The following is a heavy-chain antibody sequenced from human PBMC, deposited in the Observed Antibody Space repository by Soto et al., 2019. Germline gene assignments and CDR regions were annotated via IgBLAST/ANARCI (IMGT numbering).Heavy chain of an antibody. CDR2: ISGSGGST. V-gene: IGHV3-23*01. D-gene: IGHD3-10*01. Sequence: GGSLRLSCAASGFPFSSYAMSWVRQAPGKGLEWVSAISGSGGSTYYADSVKGRFTISRDNSKNTLYLQMNSLRAEDTAVYYCAKVGAYYGSGSYSGYYYGMDVWGQGTTVTVSS. CDR1: GFPFSSYA. CDR3: AKVGAYYGSGSYSGYYYGMDV. J-gene: IGHJ6*02.